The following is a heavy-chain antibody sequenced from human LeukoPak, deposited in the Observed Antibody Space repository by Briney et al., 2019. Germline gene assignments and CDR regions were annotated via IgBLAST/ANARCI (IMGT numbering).Heavy chain of an antibody. CDR1: GFTLSSYW. J-gene: IGHJ4*02. D-gene: IGHD6-19*01. Sequence: PGGSPRLSCAVSGFTLSSYWMTWGRQALGKGLGWVANTKQDGSETYSVDCVKGRSSIDRDNAKNLLYLKMKSLRAGDTAVYYCARVRTWVAVPGPFDYWGQGTLVTVSS. V-gene: IGHV3-7*01. CDR3: ARVRTWVAVPGPFDY. CDR2: TKQDGSET.